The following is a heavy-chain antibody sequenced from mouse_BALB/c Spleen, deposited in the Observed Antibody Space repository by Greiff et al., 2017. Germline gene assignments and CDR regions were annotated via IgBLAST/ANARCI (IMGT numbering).Heavy chain of an antibody. D-gene: IGHD1-1*01. J-gene: IGHJ3*01. CDR2: ISYSGST. Sequence: EVQLQQSGPGLVKPSQSLSLTCTVTGYSITSDYAWNWIRQFPGNKLEWMGYISYSGSTSYNPSLKSRISITRDTSKNQFFLQLNSVTTEDTATYYCARDYGSSPFAYWGQGTLVPVSA. V-gene: IGHV3-2*02. CDR3: ARDYGSSPFAY. CDR1: GYSITSDYA.